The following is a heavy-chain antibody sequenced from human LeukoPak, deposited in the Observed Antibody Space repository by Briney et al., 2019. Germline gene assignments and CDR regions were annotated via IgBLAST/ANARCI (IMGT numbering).Heavy chain of an antibody. J-gene: IGHJ6*02. V-gene: IGHV3-33*01. CDR2: IWYDGSNK. CDR3: ARDLSSSWYVDYYYGMDV. CDR1: GFTFSSYG. D-gene: IGHD6-13*01. Sequence: GGSLRLSCAASGFTFSSYGMHWVRQAPGKGLGWVAVIWYDGSNKYYADSVKGRFTISRDNSKNTLYLQMNSLRAEDTAVYYCARDLSSSWYVDYYYGMDVWGQGTTVTVSS.